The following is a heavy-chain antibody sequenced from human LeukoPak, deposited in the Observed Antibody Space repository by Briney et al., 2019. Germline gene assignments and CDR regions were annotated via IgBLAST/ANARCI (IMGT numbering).Heavy chain of an antibody. CDR1: GYTFTSYA. J-gene: IGHJ4*02. CDR2: INAGNGNT. CDR3: ARAAISIPTDVDMVRGVSED. D-gene: IGHD3-10*01. V-gene: IGHV1-3*01. Sequence: ASVKVSCKASGYTFTSYAMHWVRQAPGQRLEWMGWINAGNGNTKYSQKFQGRVTITRDTSASTAYMELSSLRSEDTAVYYCARAAISIPTDVDMVRGVSEDWGQGTLVTVSS.